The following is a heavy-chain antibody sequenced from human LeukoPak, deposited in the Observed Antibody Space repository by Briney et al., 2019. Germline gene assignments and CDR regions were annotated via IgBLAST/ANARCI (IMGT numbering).Heavy chain of an antibody. CDR2: IYHSGST. D-gene: IGHD3-10*01. CDR3: ARVKAYGSGTYGALDY. V-gene: IGHV4-38-2*02. Sequence: SETLSLTCTVSGYSISSGYYWGWIRQPPGKGLEWIGSIYHSGSTYYNPSLKSRVTISVDTSKNQFSLKLSSVTAADTAVYYCARVKAYGSGTYGALDYWGQGTLVTVSS. J-gene: IGHJ4*02. CDR1: GYSISSGYY.